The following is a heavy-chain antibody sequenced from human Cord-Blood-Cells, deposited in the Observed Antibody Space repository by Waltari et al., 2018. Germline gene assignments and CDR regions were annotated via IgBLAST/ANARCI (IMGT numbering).Heavy chain of an antibody. CDR1: GFTFSSYW. V-gene: IGHV3-74*01. J-gene: IGHJ6*02. CDR2: INSDGSST. Sequence: EVQLVESGGGLVQPGGSLRLSCAASGFTFSSYWMHWVRQAPGKGLVWVSRINSDGSSTSYADTGKGRFTISRNNAMNTLYPPMNSLRAEDTAVYYCARSIRLPTVTTYYYYYGMDVWGQGTTVTVSS. CDR3: ARSIRLPTVTTYYYYYGMDV. D-gene: IGHD4-17*01.